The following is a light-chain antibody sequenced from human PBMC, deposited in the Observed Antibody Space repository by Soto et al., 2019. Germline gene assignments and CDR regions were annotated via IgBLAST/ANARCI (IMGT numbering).Light chain of an antibody. Sequence: QSVLTQPASVSGSPGQSITISCTGTSSDVGGYNYVSWYQQHPGKAPKLMIYDVSNRPSGVSNRFSGSKSGNTASLTISGLQAEDEADYYCSSYTSSSTVPVVFGGGTKVTVL. CDR3: SSYTSSSTVPVV. V-gene: IGLV2-14*01. CDR1: SSDVGGYNY. CDR2: DVS. J-gene: IGLJ2*01.